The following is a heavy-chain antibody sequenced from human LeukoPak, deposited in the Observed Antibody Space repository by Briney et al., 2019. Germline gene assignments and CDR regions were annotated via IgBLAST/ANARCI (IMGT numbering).Heavy chain of an antibody. V-gene: IGHV4-38-2*02. J-gene: IGHJ4*02. Sequence: SETLSLTCTVSGYSISSGYYWGWIRQPPGKGLEWIGSMYHSGSTYYNPSLKSRVTISVDTSKNQFSLKLSSVTAADTAVYYCARRTYNSPFAYWGQGTLVTVSS. CDR1: GYSISSGYY. CDR2: MYHSGST. D-gene: IGHD1-20*01. CDR3: ARRTYNSPFAY.